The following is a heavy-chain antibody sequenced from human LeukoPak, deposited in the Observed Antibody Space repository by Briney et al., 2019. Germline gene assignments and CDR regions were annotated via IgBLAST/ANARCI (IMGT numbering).Heavy chain of an antibody. CDR2: ISGSGTT. CDR3: AKDPMVRGSTYDY. D-gene: IGHD3-10*01. Sequence: GGSLRLSCVASGFTFSKYAMTWVRQAPGKGLEWVSSISGSGTTYYAESVKGRFTVSRDNSKNTLYLQVNSLRAEDTAVHYCAKDPMVRGSTYDYWGQGTLVTVSS. J-gene: IGHJ4*02. CDR1: GFTFSKYA. V-gene: IGHV3-23*01.